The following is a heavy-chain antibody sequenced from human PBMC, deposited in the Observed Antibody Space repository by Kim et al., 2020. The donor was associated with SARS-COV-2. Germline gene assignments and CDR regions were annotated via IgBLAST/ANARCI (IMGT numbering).Heavy chain of an antibody. Sequence: EDSVRGRFTISRDNAKNTLYLQMNSLRAEDTAVYYCARVPDYYDSRALGYWGQGTLVTVSS. CDR3: ARVPDYYDSRALGY. J-gene: IGHJ4*02. D-gene: IGHD3-22*01. V-gene: IGHV3-74*01.